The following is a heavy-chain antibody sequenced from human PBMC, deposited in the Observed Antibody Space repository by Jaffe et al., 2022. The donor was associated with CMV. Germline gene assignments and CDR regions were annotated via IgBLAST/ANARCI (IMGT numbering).Heavy chain of an antibody. CDR2: IYWNDDK. CDR3: AHSIFFVVRRQWLVQGWFDP. J-gene: IGHJ5*02. D-gene: IGHD6-19*01. Sequence: QITLKESGPTLVKPTQTLTLTCTFSGFSLSTSGVGVGWIRQPPGKALEWLALIYWNDDKRYSPSLKSRLTITKDTSKNQVVLTMTNMDPVDTATYYCAHSIFFVVRRQWLVQGWFDPWGQGTLVTVSS. CDR1: GFSLSTSGVG. V-gene: IGHV2-5*01.